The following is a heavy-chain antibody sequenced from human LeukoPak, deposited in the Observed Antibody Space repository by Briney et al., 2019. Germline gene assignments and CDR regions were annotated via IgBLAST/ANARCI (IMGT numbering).Heavy chain of an antibody. V-gene: IGHV3-23*01. Sequence: GGSLRLSCAASGFTFSTFAMIWVRQPPGKGLEWVSSIFPSGGEIHYADSVRGRFTISRDNSKSTLSLQMNSLRAEDTAVYYCAKDQWWFGESNAFDVWGQGTVVTVSS. D-gene: IGHD3-10*01. CDR2: IFPSGGEI. CDR3: AKDQWWFGESNAFDV. CDR1: GFTFSTFA. J-gene: IGHJ3*01.